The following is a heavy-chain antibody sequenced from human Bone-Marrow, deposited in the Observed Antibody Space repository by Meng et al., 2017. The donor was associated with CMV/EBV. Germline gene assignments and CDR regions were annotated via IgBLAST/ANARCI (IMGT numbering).Heavy chain of an antibody. CDR2: IRYDGSNK. Sequence: GESLKISCAASGFTFSDYYMSWIRQAPGKGLEWVAFIRYDGSNKYYADSVKGRFTISRDNSKNTLYLQMNSLRAEDTAVYYCAKDRPLFDHWGQGTLVTVSS. V-gene: IGHV3-30*02. CDR3: AKDRPLFDH. J-gene: IGHJ4*02. CDR1: GFTFSDYY.